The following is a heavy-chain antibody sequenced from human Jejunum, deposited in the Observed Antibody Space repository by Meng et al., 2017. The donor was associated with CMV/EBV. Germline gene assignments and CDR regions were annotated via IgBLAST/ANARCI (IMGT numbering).Heavy chain of an antibody. CDR3: ATVTVVSQRFDY. Sequence: SGASITSTDYCWNWIRQSPGKGLEYIGYIFDSEITYYNPSLKSRATISIDTSKKQFSLRLTSVTAADTAVYYCATVTVVSQRFDYWGQGSLVTVSS. J-gene: IGHJ4*02. V-gene: IGHV4-30-4*08. CDR2: IFDSEIT. CDR1: GASITSTDYC. D-gene: IGHD4-23*01.